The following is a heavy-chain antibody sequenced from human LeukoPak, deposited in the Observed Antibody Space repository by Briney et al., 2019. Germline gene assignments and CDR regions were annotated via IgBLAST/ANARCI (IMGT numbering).Heavy chain of an antibody. Sequence: GESLKISCKGSGYSFTSYWIGWVRQMPGKGLEWMGIIYPGDSDTRYSPSFQGQVTISADKSISTAYLQWSSLKASDTAMYYCASKYCGGDCYGAFDIWGQGTMVTVPS. CDR2: IYPGDSDT. J-gene: IGHJ3*02. D-gene: IGHD2-21*02. V-gene: IGHV5-51*01. CDR3: ASKYCGGDCYGAFDI. CDR1: GYSFTSYW.